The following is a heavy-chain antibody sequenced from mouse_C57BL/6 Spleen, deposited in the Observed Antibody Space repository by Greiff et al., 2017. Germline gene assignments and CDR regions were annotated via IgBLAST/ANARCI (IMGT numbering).Heavy chain of an antibody. V-gene: IGHV1-64*01. Sequence: VKLQQPGAELVKPGASVKLSCKASGYTFTSYWMHWVKQRPGQGLEWIGMIHPNSGSTNYNEKFKSKATLTVDKSSSTAYMQLSSLTSEDSAVYYCARLDYGFAMDYWGQGTSVTVSS. D-gene: IGHD1-1*01. CDR3: ARLDYGFAMDY. CDR2: IHPNSGST. CDR1: GYTFTSYW. J-gene: IGHJ4*01.